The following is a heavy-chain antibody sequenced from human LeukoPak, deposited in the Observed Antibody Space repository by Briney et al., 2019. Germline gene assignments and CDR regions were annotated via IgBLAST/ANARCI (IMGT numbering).Heavy chain of an antibody. J-gene: IGHJ4*02. V-gene: IGHV1-69*13. D-gene: IGHD3-22*01. CDR1: GGPFSSYA. CDR2: IIPMFGTA. CDR3: AKETRDSGGYQY. Sequence: ASVKVSCKASGGPFSSYAISWVRQAPGQGLEWMGGIIPMFGTASYAQKFQGKVTITADASRRTAYMELNSLRSEDTAVYYCAKETRDSGGYQYWGQGALVTVSS.